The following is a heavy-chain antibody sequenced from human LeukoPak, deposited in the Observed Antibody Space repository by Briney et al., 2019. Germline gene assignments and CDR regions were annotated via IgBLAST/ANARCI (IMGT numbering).Heavy chain of an antibody. D-gene: IGHD4-17*01. Sequence: SETLSLTCAVYGGSFSGYYWSWIRQPPGKGLEWIGEINHSGSTNYNPSLKSRVTISVDTSKNQFSLKLSSVTAADTAVYHCARGPHWVTGDYDAFDIWGQGTMVTVSS. CDR3: ARGPHWVTGDYDAFDI. J-gene: IGHJ3*02. CDR2: INHSGST. V-gene: IGHV4-34*01. CDR1: GGSFSGYY.